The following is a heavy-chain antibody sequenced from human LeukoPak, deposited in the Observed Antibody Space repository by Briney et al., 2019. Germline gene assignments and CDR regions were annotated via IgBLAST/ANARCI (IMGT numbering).Heavy chain of an antibody. J-gene: IGHJ4*02. CDR1: GYTFTSYY. D-gene: IGHD3-10*01. CDR3: ARGPPGAGSGSYYNSPYDY. Sequence: ASVKVSCKASGYTFTSYYMHWVRQAPGQGLEWMGIINPSGGSTGYAQKFQGWVTMTRDTSISTAYMELSRLRSDDTAVYYCARGPPGAGSGSYYNSPYDYWGQGTLVTVSS. CDR2: INPSGGST. V-gene: IGHV1-46*01.